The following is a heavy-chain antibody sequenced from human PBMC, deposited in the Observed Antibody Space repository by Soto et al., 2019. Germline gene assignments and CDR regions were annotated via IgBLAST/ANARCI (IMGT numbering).Heavy chain of an antibody. V-gene: IGHV4-59*01. D-gene: IGHD7-27*01. J-gene: IGHJ4*02. Sequence: QVQLQESGPGLVKPSETLSLTCTVSGVSISNNYWSWIRQPPGKGLEWIGYIYYNGNTNYSPSLKSRVTMSVDTSRNQISLKLTTVTAADTAVYYCTRANWYSEYWGQGTLVTVSS. CDR3: TRANWYSEY. CDR2: IYYNGNT. CDR1: GVSISNNY.